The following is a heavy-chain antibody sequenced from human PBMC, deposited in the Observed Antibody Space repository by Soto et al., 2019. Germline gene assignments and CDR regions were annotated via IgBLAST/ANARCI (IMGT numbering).Heavy chain of an antibody. CDR1: GFTVSSNY. D-gene: IGHD3-10*01. J-gene: IGHJ3*02. CDR2: IYSGGST. Sequence: PGGSLRLSCAASGFTVSSNYMSWVRQAPGKGLEWVSVIYSGGSTYYADSVKGRFTISRDNSKNTLYLQMNSLRAEDTAVYYCARSHPLLWFGELLTSGAFDIWGQGTMVTVSS. CDR3: ARSHPLLWFGELLTSGAFDI. V-gene: IGHV3-66*01.